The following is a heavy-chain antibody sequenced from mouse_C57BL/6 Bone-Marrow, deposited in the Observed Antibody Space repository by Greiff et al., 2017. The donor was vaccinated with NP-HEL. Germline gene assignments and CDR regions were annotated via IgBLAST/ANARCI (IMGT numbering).Heavy chain of an antibody. D-gene: IGHD1-1*01. CDR3: TREGYYDGSPLRYFDV. CDR2: ISSGGDYI. CDR1: GFTFSSYA. Sequence: EVQVVESGEGLVKPGGSLKLSCAASGFTFSSYAMSWVRQTPEKRLEWVAYISSGGDYIYYADTVKGRFTISRDNARNTLYLQMSSLKSEDTAMYYCTREGYYDGSPLRYFDVWGTGTTVTVSS. J-gene: IGHJ1*03. V-gene: IGHV5-9-1*02.